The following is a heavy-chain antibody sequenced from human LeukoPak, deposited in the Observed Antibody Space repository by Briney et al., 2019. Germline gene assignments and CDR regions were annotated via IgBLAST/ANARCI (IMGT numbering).Heavy chain of an antibody. CDR1: TFSFSGYA. CDR2: ISHDSNSK. V-gene: IGHV3-30*04. J-gene: IGHJ4*02. CDR3: AKDRGSFPFQYYFDY. Sequence: GRSLRLFCAASTFSFSGYAMHWVRQAPGKGLEWVADISHDSNSKYYADSVKGRFTISRDNSKNTMFLQMNSLRTEDTAVYYCAKDRGSFPFQYYFDYWGQGTLVTVSS. D-gene: IGHD1-26*01.